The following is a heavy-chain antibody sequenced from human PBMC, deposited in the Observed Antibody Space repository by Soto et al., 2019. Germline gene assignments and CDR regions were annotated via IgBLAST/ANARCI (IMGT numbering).Heavy chain of an antibody. CDR2: ISAYNGNT. V-gene: IGHV1-18*01. CDR3: ARGPLVHYDFWSGPQYYMDV. D-gene: IGHD3-3*01. J-gene: IGHJ6*03. Sequence: ASVKVSCKASGYTFTSYGISWVRQAPGQGLEWMGWISAYNGNTNYAQKLQGRVTMTTDTSTSTAYMELRSLRSDDTAVYYCARGPLVHYDFWSGPQYYMDVWGKGTTVTVSS. CDR1: GYTFTSYG.